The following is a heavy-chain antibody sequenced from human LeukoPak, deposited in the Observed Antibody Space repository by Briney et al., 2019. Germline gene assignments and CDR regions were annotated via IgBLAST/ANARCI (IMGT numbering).Heavy chain of an antibody. CDR3: ASIHSSSVSIHFVY. V-gene: IGHV4-59*01. CDR1: GGSISSYY. CDR2: IYYSGST. Sequence: SETLSLTCTVSGGSISSYYWSWIRQPPGKGLEWIGYIYYSGSTNYNPSLKSRVTTSVDTSKNQFSLKLSSVTAADTAVYYCASIHSSSVSIHFVYWGQGTLVTVSS. D-gene: IGHD6-6*01. J-gene: IGHJ4*02.